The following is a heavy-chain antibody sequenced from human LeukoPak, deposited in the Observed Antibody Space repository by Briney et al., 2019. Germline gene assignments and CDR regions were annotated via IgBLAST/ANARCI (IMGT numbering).Heavy chain of an antibody. CDR3: ARRTVVVVAATGVEAFDI. CDR1: GYTFTSYD. D-gene: IGHD2-15*01. V-gene: IGHV1-8*01. CDR2: MNPNSGNT. J-gene: IGHJ3*02. Sequence: GASVKVSCKASGYTFTSYDINWVRQATGQGLEWMGWMNPNSGNTGYAQKFQGRVTMTRNTSISTAYMELSSLRSEDTAVYYCARRTVVVVAATGVEAFDIWGQGTMVTVSS.